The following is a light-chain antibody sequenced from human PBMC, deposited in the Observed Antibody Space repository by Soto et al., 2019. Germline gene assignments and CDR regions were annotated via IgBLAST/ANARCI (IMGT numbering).Light chain of an antibody. CDR1: QSILHSSKNKNY. CDR2: WAS. Sequence: DIVLTQSADSLAVSLGERATINCKSSQSILHSSKNKNYVAWYQQKPGQPPKLLIYWASTRESGVPDRFSGSGSGTDFTLTISSLQAEDVAVYYCQQYYSTPFTFGPGTKVYIK. CDR3: QQYYSTPFT. V-gene: IGKV4-1*01. J-gene: IGKJ3*01.